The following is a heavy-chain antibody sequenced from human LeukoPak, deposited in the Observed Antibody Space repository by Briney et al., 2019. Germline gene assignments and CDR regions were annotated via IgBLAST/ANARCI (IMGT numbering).Heavy chain of an antibody. CDR1: GYTFTSYG. CDR3: ARDPGGKVWGNWFDP. D-gene: IGHD4-23*01. V-gene: IGHV1-18*01. Sequence: GASVKVSCKASGYTFTSYGISWVRQAPGQGLEWMGWISAYNGNTNYAQKLQGRVTMTTDTSTSTAYMELRSLRSEDTAVYYCARDPGGKVWGNWFDPWGQGTLVTVSS. J-gene: IGHJ5*02. CDR2: ISAYNGNT.